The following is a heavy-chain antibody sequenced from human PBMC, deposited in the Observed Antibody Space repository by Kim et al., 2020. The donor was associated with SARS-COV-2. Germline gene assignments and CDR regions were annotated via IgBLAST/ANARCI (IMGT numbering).Heavy chain of an antibody. Sequence: SGKGRFTISRDNAKNSLYLQMNSLRDEDTAVYYCASCKQGDSGSAYGMDVWGQGTTVTVSS. CDR3: ASCKQGDSGSAYGMDV. V-gene: IGHV3-48*02. D-gene: IGHD5-12*01. J-gene: IGHJ6*02.